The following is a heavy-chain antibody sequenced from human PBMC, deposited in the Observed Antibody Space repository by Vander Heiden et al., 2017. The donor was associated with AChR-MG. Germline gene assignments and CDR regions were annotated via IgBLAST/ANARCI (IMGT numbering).Heavy chain of an antibody. CDR2: ISWNSGSI. J-gene: IGHJ3*02. CDR1: GFTFDDYA. V-gene: IGHV3-9*01. Sequence: EVQLVESGGGLVQPGRSLRLSCAASGFTFDDYAMHWVRQAPGKGLEWVSGISWNSGSIGYADSVKGRFTISRDNAKNSLYLQMNSLRAEDTALYYCAKDNAGIVGATTSAFDIWGQGTMVTVSS. CDR3: AKDNAGIVGATTSAFDI. D-gene: IGHD1-26*01.